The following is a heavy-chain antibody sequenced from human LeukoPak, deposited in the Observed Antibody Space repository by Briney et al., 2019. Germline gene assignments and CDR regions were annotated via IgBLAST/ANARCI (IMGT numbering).Heavy chain of an antibody. J-gene: IGHJ5*02. D-gene: IGHD3-16*01. Sequence: SVKVSCKASGGTFSSYDVSWVRQAPGQGLEWMGGIIPIFGTANYAQKFQGRVTITTDESTSTACMELSSLRSEDTAVYYCARDSRRLGMGDRLGFDPWGQGTLVTVSS. V-gene: IGHV1-69*05. CDR2: IIPIFGTA. CDR3: ARDSRRLGMGDRLGFDP. CDR1: GGTFSSYD.